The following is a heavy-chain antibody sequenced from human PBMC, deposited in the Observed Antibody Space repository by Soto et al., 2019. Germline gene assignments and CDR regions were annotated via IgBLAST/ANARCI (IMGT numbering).Heavy chain of an antibody. Sequence: QVQLVQSGAEVKKPGASVKVSCKASGYTFTSYSISWVRQAPGQGLEWMGWISAYNGNTKYAQKLQGRLTMPTDTSTSTALIERTSLRSDDTAVYYCACDGPPMDYWVQGTLVTVSS. V-gene: IGHV1-18*01. J-gene: IGHJ4*02. CDR1: GYTFTSYS. CDR2: ISAYNGNT. CDR3: ACDGPPMDY. D-gene: IGHD2-2*01.